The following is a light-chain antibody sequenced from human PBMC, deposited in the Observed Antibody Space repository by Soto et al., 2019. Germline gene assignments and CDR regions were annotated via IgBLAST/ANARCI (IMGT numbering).Light chain of an antibody. CDR3: THSLQSPIT. V-gene: IGKV2-28*01. CDR1: QSLLHSNGNNY. CDR2: LGP. J-gene: IGKJ5*01. Sequence: DIVMTQSPLSLPVTPGEPASISCRSSQSLLHSNGNNYLDWYLQKPGQSPQLLIYLGPNRASGVRDRVGGSGSVTAFTRTTSRVEAADVEADYYTHSLQSPITIGQGARVESK.